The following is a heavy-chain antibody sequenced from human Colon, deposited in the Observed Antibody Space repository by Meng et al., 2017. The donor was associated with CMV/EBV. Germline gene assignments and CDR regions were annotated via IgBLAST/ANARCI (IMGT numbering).Heavy chain of an antibody. Sequence: ISSGDSCWSWVRQSPRQCLEWIGYISNTGNTYYNPSLESRITISVDTSKNQFSLRLTSLTAADTAVYYCARGIMIRGNFYYYRMDVWGQGTTVTVSS. D-gene: IGHD3-10*01. CDR2: ISNTGNT. J-gene: IGHJ6*02. V-gene: IGHV4-30-4*01. CDR3: ARGIMIRGNFYYYRMDV. CDR1: ISSGDSC.